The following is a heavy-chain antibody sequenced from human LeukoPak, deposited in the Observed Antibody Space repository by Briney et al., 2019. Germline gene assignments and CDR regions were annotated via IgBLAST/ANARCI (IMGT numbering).Heavy chain of an antibody. Sequence: PSETLSLTCTVSGGSISSYYWSWIRQPPGKGLEWIGDISYSGSTNYNPSLKSRVTISVDTSKNQFSLKVTSLTAADTAVYYCARSSVVVITSYFDYWGQGTLITVSS. CDR1: GGSISSYY. CDR2: ISYSGST. V-gene: IGHV4-59*06. J-gene: IGHJ4*02. D-gene: IGHD2/OR15-2a*01. CDR3: ARSSVVVITSYFDY.